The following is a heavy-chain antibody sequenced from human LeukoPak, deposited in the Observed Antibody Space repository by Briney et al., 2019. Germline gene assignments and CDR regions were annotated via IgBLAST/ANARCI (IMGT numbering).Heavy chain of an antibody. CDR3: ARDVAGEGFDY. CDR2: ISSSCSYI. CDR1: GFTFSSFA. J-gene: IGHJ4*02. D-gene: IGHD7-27*01. V-gene: IGHV3-21*01. Sequence: GGSLRLSCAASGFTFSSFAMTWVRQAPGKGLEWVSSISSSCSYIYYADSVKGRFTISRDNAKNSLYLQMNSLRAEDTAVYYCARDVAGEGFDYWGQGTLVTVSS.